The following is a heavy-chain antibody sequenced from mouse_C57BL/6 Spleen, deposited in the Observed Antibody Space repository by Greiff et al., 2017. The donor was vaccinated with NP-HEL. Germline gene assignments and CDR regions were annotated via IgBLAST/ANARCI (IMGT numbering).Heavy chain of an antibody. D-gene: IGHD1-1*01. CDR1: GYAFSSSW. CDR2: IYPGDGDT. CDR3: AREDYGSRTWFAY. J-gene: IGHJ3*01. Sequence: QVQLQQSGPELVKPGASVKISCKASGYAFSSSWMNWVKQRPGKGLEWIGRIYPGDGDTNYNGKFKGKATLTADKSSSTAYMQLSSLTSEDSAVYFGAREDYGSRTWFAYWGQGTLVTVSA. V-gene: IGHV1-82*01.